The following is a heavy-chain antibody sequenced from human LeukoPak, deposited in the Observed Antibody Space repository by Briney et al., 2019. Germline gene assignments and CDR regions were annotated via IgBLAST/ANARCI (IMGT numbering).Heavy chain of an antibody. D-gene: IGHD6-13*01. CDR1: GFSFTAYT. Sequence: PGRSLRLSCATSGFSFTAYTIHWVRQAPGEGPEWVALASGDGIHKQYAASVQGRFTISRDNPESTVYLEMNSLKDGDTGIYYCARAVSSSWYAAYWGHGTRVTVSS. CDR2: ASGDGIHK. CDR3: ARAVSSSWYAAY. J-gene: IGHJ4*01. V-gene: IGHV3-30*14.